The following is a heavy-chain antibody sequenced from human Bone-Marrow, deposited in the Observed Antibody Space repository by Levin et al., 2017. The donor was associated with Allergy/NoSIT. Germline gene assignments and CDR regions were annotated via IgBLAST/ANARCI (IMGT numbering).Heavy chain of an antibody. CDR1: GGSISSEDDY. CDR2: VYYSGFT. CDR3: ARVFFGSGSHQDRGLDV. D-gene: IGHD3-10*01. J-gene: IGHJ6*02. Sequence: PSETLSLTCSVSGGSISSEDDYWTWIRQSPGKGLEWIGNVYYSGFTYYNPSLKSRVTMSADTSKNQFSLNLRSVTAADTAVYFCARVFFGSGSHQDRGLDVWGQGTTVTVSS. V-gene: IGHV4-30-4*08.